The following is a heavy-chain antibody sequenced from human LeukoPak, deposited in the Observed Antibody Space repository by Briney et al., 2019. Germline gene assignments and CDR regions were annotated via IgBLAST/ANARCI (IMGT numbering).Heavy chain of an antibody. CDR1: GFIVSSNY. CDR3: ARDLSSGHRCV. CDR2: FYSGGNT. V-gene: IGHV3-53*01. J-gene: IGHJ4*02. D-gene: IGHD3-22*01. Sequence: GGSLRLSCAASGFIVSSNYMSWVRQAPGKGLDWVSVFYSGGNTYYADSARGRFTISRDNSKNTLYLQMNSLRAEDTAVYYCARDLSSGHRCVWGQGTLVTVSS.